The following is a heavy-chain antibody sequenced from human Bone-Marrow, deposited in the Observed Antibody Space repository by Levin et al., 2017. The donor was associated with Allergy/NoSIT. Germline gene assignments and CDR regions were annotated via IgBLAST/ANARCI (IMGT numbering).Heavy chain of an antibody. D-gene: IGHD1-26*01. J-gene: IGHJ5*01. CDR3: VKALVGATADFES. CDR1: GFPFSSSG. Sequence: GESLKISCAASGFPFSSSGMHWVRQAPGKGPAWVALISYDGSGKEYEDSVKGRFTISRDNSKNTLFLQMNSLRPEDTALYYCVKALVGATADFESWGQGALVVVSS. V-gene: IGHV3-30*18. CDR2: ISYDGSGK.